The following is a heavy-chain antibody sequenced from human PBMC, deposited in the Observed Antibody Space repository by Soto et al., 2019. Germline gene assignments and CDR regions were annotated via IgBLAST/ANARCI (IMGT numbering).Heavy chain of an antibody. Sequence: QITLNESGPTVVRPTETLTLTCRFSGFSLTTSGVGVGGIRQAPGKAPECLALIYWDDDKSYSASLKSRLTIINDNSKNQVVLTVSDLDPTDTATYYCAHRVLRTVFGLVTTTAIYFDFWGQGTPVAVSS. D-gene: IGHD3-3*01. J-gene: IGHJ5*01. CDR1: GFSLTTSGVG. CDR2: IYWDDDK. V-gene: IGHV2-5*02. CDR3: AHRVLRTVFGLVTTTAIYFDF.